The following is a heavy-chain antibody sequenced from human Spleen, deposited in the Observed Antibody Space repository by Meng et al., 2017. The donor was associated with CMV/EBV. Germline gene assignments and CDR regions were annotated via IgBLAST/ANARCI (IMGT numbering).Heavy chain of an antibody. J-gene: IGHJ5*02. CDR2: INWNDGST. Sequence: GGSLRLSCATSGFTFDDHGMVWVRQAPGKGLEWVAGINWNDGSTAYGDSVQGRFTISRDNAKNSLYLQMNSLRAEDTAVYYCARASTTYDFGFDPWGQGTLVTVSS. CDR3: ARASTTYDFGFDP. CDR1: GFTFDDHG. D-gene: IGHD3-3*01. V-gene: IGHV3-20*04.